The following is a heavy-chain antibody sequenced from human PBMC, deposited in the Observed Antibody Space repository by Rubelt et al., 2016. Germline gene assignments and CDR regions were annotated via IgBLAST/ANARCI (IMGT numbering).Heavy chain of an antibody. D-gene: IGHD3-10*01. CDR2: ISSSSSTI. Sequence: EVQLVESGGGLVQPGGSLRLSCAASGFTFSSYSMNWVRQAPGKGLEWVSYISSSSSTIDEADSVKGRFTITRDNARNLLYLQMSSLRAEDTAVYYCARDPGRRFDSWGQGTLVTVSS. CDR3: ARDPGRRFDS. CDR1: GFTFSSYS. J-gene: IGHJ4*02. V-gene: IGHV3-48*04.